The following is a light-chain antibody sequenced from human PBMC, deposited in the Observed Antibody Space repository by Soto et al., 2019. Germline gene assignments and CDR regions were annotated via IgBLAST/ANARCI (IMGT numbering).Light chain of an antibody. J-gene: IGLJ2*01. CDR2: YDS. CDR1: NIGSKS. V-gene: IGLV3-21*04. Sequence: SYELTQPPSVSVAPGKTARITCGGNNIGSKSVHWYQQKPGQAPVLVIYYDSDRPSGIPERFSGSNSGNTATLTISRVEDGDEADYYCQVWDSSRDHVVFGGGTKLTVL. CDR3: QVWDSSRDHVV.